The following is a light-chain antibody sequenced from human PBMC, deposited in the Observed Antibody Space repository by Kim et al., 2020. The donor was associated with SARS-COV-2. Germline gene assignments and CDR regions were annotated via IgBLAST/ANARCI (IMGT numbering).Light chain of an antibody. CDR1: QSVSSN. J-gene: IGKJ1*01. V-gene: IGKV3-15*01. CDR3: QQYNNWPRT. CDR2: GAS. Sequence: EIVMTQSPATLSVSPGERATLSCRASQSVSSNLAWYQQQPGQAPRLLIYGASTRATGIPARFSGSGSGTEFTLTISSLQSEDFAVYYCQQYNNWPRTFGRGTKVDIK.